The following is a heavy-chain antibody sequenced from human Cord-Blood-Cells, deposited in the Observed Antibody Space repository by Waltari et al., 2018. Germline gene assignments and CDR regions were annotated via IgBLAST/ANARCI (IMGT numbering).Heavy chain of an antibody. CDR2: IWNDGSNK. D-gene: IGHD6-13*01. CDR3: ARESAAAGGFDY. J-gene: IGHJ4*02. Sequence: QVQLVGSGGGVVQPGRSLRRSCAAPGLPSSSYGRHRVRQAPGKGLEWVAVIWNDGSNKYYADSVKGRFTISRDNSKNTLYLQMNSLRAEDTAVYYCARESAAAGGFDYWGQGTLVTVSS. V-gene: IGHV3-33*01. CDR1: GLPSSSYG.